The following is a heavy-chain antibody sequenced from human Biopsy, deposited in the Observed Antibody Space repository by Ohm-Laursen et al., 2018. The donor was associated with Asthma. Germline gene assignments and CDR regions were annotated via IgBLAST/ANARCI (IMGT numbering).Heavy chain of an antibody. J-gene: IGHJ4*02. CDR1: RFTFTKAW. V-gene: IGHV3-15*01. CDR2: IKSKTDGGTT. D-gene: IGHD3-10*01. CDR3: TTWFDSLDS. Sequence: ASRFTFTKAWMTWVRQAPGKGLEWVALIKSKTDGGTTDYAAPVKGRFSISRDDSKNTLYLQMNSLKTEDTAVYYCTTWFDSLDSWGQGTLVTVSS.